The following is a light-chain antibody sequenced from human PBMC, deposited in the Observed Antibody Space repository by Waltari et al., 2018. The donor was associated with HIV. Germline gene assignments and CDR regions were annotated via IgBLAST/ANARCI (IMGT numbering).Light chain of an antibody. Sequence: DIVMTQSPLSLSVTPGEPASLSCTPLHSLLYSIGYDSLCWYFQKPGPSPQLLFYFGSHRGYGVPDRISASGAGTDFTTKISRGEAEDVGVNYCMIDRQNPYTFGQGTKLEIK. CDR2: FGS. V-gene: IGKV2-28*01. CDR3: MIDRQNPYT. CDR1: HSLLYSIGYDS. J-gene: IGKJ2*01.